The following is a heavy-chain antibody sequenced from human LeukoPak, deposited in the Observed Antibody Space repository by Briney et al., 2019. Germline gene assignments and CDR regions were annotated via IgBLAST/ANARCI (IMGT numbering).Heavy chain of an antibody. J-gene: IGHJ4*02. CDR3: ARDGRSWSGGWSFFAY. Sequence: SETLSLTCTVSGGSISSYYWSWIRQPPGKGLEWVGYIYYSGNPNYNPSLKRRATISIDMSKNQISLKLRSVTAADAAVYYCARDGRSWSGGWSFFAYWGQGTLVTVSS. CDR2: IYYSGNP. V-gene: IGHV4-59*01. D-gene: IGHD6-19*01. CDR1: GGSISSYY.